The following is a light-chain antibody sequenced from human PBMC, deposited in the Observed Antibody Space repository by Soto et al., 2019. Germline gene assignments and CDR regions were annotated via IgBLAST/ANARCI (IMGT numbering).Light chain of an antibody. CDR2: DVS. J-gene: IGKJ1*01. V-gene: IGKV1-5*01. Sequence: DIQMTQSPCTLPASVGDRVTITCRASQSISGRLAWYQQKPGKAPKFLIFDVSSLESGVPSRFSGSGSGTEFTLTISSLQPDDLATYYCQQYNSYWTFGQGTKVDIK. CDR3: QQYNSYWT. CDR1: QSISGR.